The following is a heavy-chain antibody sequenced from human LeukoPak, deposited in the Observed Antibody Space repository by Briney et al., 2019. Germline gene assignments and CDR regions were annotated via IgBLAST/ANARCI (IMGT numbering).Heavy chain of an antibody. CDR1: GFTFSSYE. J-gene: IGHJ4*02. CDR2: ISGSGSTI. CDR3: AREGYYDSSGYYDFDY. V-gene: IGHV3-48*03. D-gene: IGHD3-22*01. Sequence: GGSLRLSCAASGFTFSSYEMNWVRQAPGKGLEWVSYISGSGSTIYYADSVKGRFTISRDNAKNSLYLQMNSLRAEDTAVYYCAREGYYDSSGYYDFDYWGQGTLVTVSS.